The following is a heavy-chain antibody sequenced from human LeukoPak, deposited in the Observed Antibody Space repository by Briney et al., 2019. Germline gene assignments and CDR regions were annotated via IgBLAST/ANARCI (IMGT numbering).Heavy chain of an antibody. Sequence: PGGSLRLSCAASGFTFSSYWMSWVRQAPGKGLEWVANIKQDGSEKYYVDSVKGRFTISRDNAKNSLYLQMSSLRAEDTAVYYCARDPGHNWNYYYYGMDVWGQGTTVTVSS. D-gene: IGHD1-20*01. CDR3: ARDPGHNWNYYYYGMDV. CDR1: GFTFSSYW. V-gene: IGHV3-7*05. CDR2: IKQDGSEK. J-gene: IGHJ6*02.